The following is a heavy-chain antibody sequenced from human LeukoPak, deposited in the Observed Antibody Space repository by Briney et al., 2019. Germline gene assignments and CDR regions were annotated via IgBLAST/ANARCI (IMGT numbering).Heavy chain of an antibody. CDR2: IESDERNK. V-gene: IGHV3-30*02. CDR3: ARESAPLDY. CDR1: GFTFSSYG. Sequence: GGSLRLSCTASGFTFSSYGIHWVRQAPGKGLEWVAFIESDERNKHYADSVKGRFTISRDNSKNTLYLQMNSLRPEDTAVYYCARESAPLDYWGQGTLVTVSS. J-gene: IGHJ4*02.